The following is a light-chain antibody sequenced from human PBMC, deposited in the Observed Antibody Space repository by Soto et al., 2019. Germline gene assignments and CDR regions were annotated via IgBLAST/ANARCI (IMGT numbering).Light chain of an antibody. J-gene: IGKJ1*01. V-gene: IGKV1-5*03. CDR1: QSISNS. CDR3: QQYNRYWM. CDR2: KAS. Sequence: DIQMTQSPSTLSASVGDRVTITCRATQSISNSLAWYQQKPGKAPKLLIYKASSLESGVPSRFSGSGSGTEFTLTITNLQPDDFATYYCQQYNRYWMFGQGTKVEIK.